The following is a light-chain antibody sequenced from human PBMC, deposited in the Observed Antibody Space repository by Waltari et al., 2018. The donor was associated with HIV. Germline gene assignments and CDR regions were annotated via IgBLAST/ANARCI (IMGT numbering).Light chain of an antibody. CDR1: QNLGSS. CDR3: QQYNNWPYT. CDR2: AAS. J-gene: IGKJ2*01. Sequence: EIVLTQSPATLSVSPGERAPLSCRASQNLGSSLAWYQQKPGLAPRLLIYAASTRATGIPAKFSGSGSGTDFTLTISSLQSEDFAIYYCQQYNNWPYTFGQGTKLEFK. V-gene: IGKV3-15*01.